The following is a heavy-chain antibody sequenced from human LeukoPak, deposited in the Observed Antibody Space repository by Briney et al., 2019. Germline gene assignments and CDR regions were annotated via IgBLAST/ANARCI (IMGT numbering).Heavy chain of an antibody. CDR2: ISSSGSTI. J-gene: IGHJ4*02. V-gene: IGHV3-48*03. CDR3: ARLAVAGTEVNY. CDR1: GFTFSSYE. Sequence: GGSLRLSCAASGFTFSSYEMNWVRQAPGKGLEWVSYISSSGSTIYYADSVKGRFTISRDNAKNSLYLQMNSLRAEDTAVYYCARLAVAGTEVNYWGQGTLVTVSS. D-gene: IGHD6-19*01.